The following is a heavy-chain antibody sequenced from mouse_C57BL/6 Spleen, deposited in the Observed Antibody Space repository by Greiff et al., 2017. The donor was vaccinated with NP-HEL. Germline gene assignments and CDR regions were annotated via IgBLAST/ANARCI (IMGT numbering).Heavy chain of an antibody. CDR3: ARHGTTVVATDWYFDV. J-gene: IGHJ1*03. V-gene: IGHV5-6*01. CDR2: ISSGGSYT. D-gene: IGHD1-1*01. CDR1: GFTFSSYG. Sequence: EVMLVESGGDLVKPGGSLKLSCAASGFTFSSYGMSWVRQTPDKRLEWVATISSGGSYTYYPDSVKGRFTISRDNAKNTLYLQMSSLKSEDTAMYYCARHGTTVVATDWYFDVWGTGTTVTVSS.